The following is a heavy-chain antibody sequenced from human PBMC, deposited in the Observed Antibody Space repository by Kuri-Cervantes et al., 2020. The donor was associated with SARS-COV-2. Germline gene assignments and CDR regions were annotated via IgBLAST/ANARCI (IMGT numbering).Heavy chain of an antibody. CDR3: ARVLPEPAAAFDY. J-gene: IGHJ4*02. V-gene: IGHV4-34*12. D-gene: IGHD6-13*01. CDR2: IIHGGST. CDR1: VGTFSHIT. Sequence: SETLSLTCYVCVGTFSHITGSWIRQPPGKGLEWIGEIIHGGSTNYIPSLKSRVTISLDTSKNHFSLKLSSVTAADTAVYYCARVLPEPAAAFDYWGQGTLVTVSS.